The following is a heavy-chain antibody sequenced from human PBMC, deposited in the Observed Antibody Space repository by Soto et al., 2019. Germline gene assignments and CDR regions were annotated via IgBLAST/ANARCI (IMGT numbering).Heavy chain of an antibody. Sequence: GPALVNPTQTLTLTCTFSGFSLSTSGMCVSWIRQPPGKALGWLALIDWDDDKYYSTSLKTRLTISKDTSKNQVVLTMTNMDPVDTATYYCARRIIAAADNWFDPWGQGTLVTVSS. J-gene: IGHJ5*02. V-gene: IGHV2-70*01. CDR1: GFSLSTSGMC. CDR2: IDWDDDK. D-gene: IGHD6-13*01. CDR3: ARRIIAAADNWFDP.